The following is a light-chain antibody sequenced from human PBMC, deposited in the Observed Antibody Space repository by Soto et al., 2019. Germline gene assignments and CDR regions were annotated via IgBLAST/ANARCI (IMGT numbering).Light chain of an antibody. Sequence: DIHMTQSPSSLSASVGDRVTITCRASQGISNYLGWYQQKPGKAPRSLIYSASSLQSGVPSKFSGSGSGTDFTVTISHMHPDDVATYYCQQYYRYPWTFGQGTKVEIK. J-gene: IGKJ1*01. V-gene: IGKV1-16*02. CDR1: QGISNY. CDR3: QQYYRYPWT. CDR2: SAS.